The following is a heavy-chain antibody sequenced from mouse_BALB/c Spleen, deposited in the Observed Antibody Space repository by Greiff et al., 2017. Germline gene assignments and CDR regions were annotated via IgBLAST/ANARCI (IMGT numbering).Heavy chain of an antibody. J-gene: IGHJ4*01. CDR2: IYPSDSYT. V-gene: IGHV1-69*02. CDR1: GYTFTSYW. CDR3: TKYLYGSPYAMDY. Sequence: QVQLQQPGAELVRPGASVKLSCKASGYTFTSYWINWVKQRPGQGLEWIGNIYPSDSYTNYNQKFKDKATLTVDKSSSTAYMQLSSPTSEDSAVYYCTKYLYGSPYAMDYWGQGTSVTVSS. D-gene: IGHD2-1*01.